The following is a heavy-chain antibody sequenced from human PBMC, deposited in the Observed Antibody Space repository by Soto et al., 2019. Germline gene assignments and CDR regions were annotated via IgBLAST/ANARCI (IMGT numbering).Heavy chain of an antibody. Sequence: PGGSLRLSCAASGFTFSSYSMNWVRQAPGKGLEWVSYISSSSSTIYYADSVKGRFTISRDNAKNSLYLQMNSLRDEDTAVYYCARDGELRYFDWRVPLPNDYWGQGTLVTVSS. CDR1: GFTFSSYS. D-gene: IGHD3-9*01. CDR2: ISSSSSTI. V-gene: IGHV3-48*02. CDR3: ARDGELRYFDWRVPLPNDY. J-gene: IGHJ4*02.